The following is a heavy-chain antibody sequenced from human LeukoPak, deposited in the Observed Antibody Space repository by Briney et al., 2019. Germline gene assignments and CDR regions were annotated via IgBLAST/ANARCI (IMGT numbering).Heavy chain of an antibody. D-gene: IGHD1-14*01. Sequence: PGGSLRLSRAASGFTVITSDMTWVRQAPGKGREWVSVLYSDGNTKYADSVQGRFTISRDNSKNTLYLEINSLSPHDTAVYYCARGVEPLAANTLAYWGQGTLVTVSS. CDR2: LYSDGNT. J-gene: IGHJ4*02. V-gene: IGHV3-53*01. CDR3: ARGVEPLAANTLAY. CDR1: GFTVITSD.